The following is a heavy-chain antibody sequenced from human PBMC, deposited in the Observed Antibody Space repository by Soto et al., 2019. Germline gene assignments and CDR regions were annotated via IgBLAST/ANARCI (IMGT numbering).Heavy chain of an antibody. CDR1: GYTFNRHG. D-gene: IGHD3-3*01. J-gene: IGHJ6*02. CDR2: ISCYNGDT. CDR3: ARDQFFVEWEWFSDGMDV. Sequence: ASVKVSCKASGYTFNRHGIGWVRQAPGQGLEWMGWISCYNGDTLYAQKLQGRVTITRDTSASTAYMELSSLRSEDTAVYYCARDQFFVEWEWFSDGMDVWGQGTTVTVSS. V-gene: IGHV1-18*01.